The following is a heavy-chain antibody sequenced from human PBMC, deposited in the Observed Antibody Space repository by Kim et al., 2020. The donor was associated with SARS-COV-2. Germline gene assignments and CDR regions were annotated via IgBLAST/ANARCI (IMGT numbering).Heavy chain of an antibody. CDR1: GGSIRSYY. D-gene: IGHD1-1*01. CDR3: ARMGPGTTWYFDY. CDR2: FYYSGST. J-gene: IGHJ4*02. V-gene: IGHV4-59*13. Sequence: SETLSLTCTVSGGSIRSYYWSWIRQPPGKGLEWIGYFYYSGSTNYNPSLQSRVTISVDTSKNQFSLKLSSVTAADTAVYYCARMGPGTTWYFDYWGQGTLVTVSS.